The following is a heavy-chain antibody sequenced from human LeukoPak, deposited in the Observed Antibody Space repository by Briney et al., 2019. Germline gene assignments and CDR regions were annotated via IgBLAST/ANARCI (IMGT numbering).Heavy chain of an antibody. CDR3: ARHLAIAAPFDY. V-gene: IGHV1-69*04. CDR2: IIPILGIA. J-gene: IGHJ4*02. D-gene: IGHD6-6*01. Sequence: SVKVSCKASGGTFSSYAISWVRQAPGQGLEWMGRIIPILGIANYAQKFQGRVTITADKSTSTAYMELSSLRSEDTAVYYCARHLAIAAPFDYWGQGTLVTVSS. CDR1: GGTFSSYA.